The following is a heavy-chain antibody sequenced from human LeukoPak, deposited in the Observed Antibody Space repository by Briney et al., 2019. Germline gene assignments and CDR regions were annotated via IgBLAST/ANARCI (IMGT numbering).Heavy chain of an antibody. J-gene: IGHJ5*02. CDR1: GITFRSYG. D-gene: IGHD4-17*01. CDR2: MSYHGSHK. V-gene: IGHV3-30*18. Sequence: GGSLRLSCAASGITFRSYGLHWVRQAPGKGLEWVGVMSYHGSHKYYADSVKGRFSISRDNSKNTLYLQMNSLRADDTAVYYCAKGARGDTVTSIVGLNWFDPWGQGTLVTVSS. CDR3: AKGARGDTVTSIVGLNWFDP.